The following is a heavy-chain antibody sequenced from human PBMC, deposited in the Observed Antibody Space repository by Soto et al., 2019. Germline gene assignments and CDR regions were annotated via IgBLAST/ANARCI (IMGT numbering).Heavy chain of an antibody. D-gene: IGHD4-17*01. CDR1: GGSGGSFSGYY. V-gene: IGHV4-34*01. J-gene: IGHJ4*02. Sequence: SETLSLTCAVYGGSGGSFSGYYWSWIRQPPGKGLEWIGEINHSGTTYNPSLRRRVTISVDTSKSQFSLNLTSVTAADTAVYYCARQSSGDFDFWGQGVLVTVSS. CDR3: ARQSSGDFDF. CDR2: INHSGTT.